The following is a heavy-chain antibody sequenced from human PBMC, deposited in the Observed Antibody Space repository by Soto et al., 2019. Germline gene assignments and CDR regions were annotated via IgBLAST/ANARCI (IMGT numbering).Heavy chain of an antibody. Sequence: QVQLVESGGGVVQPGKSLRLSCAASGFTFSSYGMHWVRQAQGKGLEWVTFISYDGSNKYYADSVKGRVTVSRDNSKNTQYLQMNSLRAEDTAVYFXAKAXGXXSPESFDYWGRGTLVTVSS. CDR1: GFTFSSYG. CDR3: AKAXGXXSPESFDY. V-gene: IGHV3-30*18. J-gene: IGHJ4*02. CDR2: ISYDGSNK.